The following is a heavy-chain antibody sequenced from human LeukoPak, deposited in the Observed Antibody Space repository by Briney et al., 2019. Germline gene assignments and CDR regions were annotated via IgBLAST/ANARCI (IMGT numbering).Heavy chain of an antibody. Sequence: GGSLRLSCAASGFTFSSYDMHWVRQAPGKGLEWVAVISYDGSNKYYADSVKGRFTISRDNSKNTLYLQMNSLRAEDTAVYYCTSLGRYYDILTGYYSYYLYGMDVWGQGTTVTVSS. CDR3: TSLGRYYDILTGYYSYYLYGMDV. CDR1: GFTFSSYD. D-gene: IGHD3-9*01. CDR2: ISYDGSNK. V-gene: IGHV3-30*03. J-gene: IGHJ6*02.